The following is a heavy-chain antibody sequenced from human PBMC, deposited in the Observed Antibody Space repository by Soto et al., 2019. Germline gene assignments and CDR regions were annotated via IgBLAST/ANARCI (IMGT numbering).Heavy chain of an antibody. CDR1: GFTFSSYG. D-gene: IGHD5-12*01. J-gene: IGHJ4*02. CDR2: ISYDGSNK. CDR3: AKHRDKVATIKGGLDY. V-gene: IGHV3-30*18. Sequence: VGSLRLSCAASGFTFSSYGMHWVRQAPGKGLEWVAVISYDGSNKYYADSVKGRFTISRDNSKNTLYLQMNSLRAEDTAVYYCAKHRDKVATIKGGLDYWGQGTLLTVSS.